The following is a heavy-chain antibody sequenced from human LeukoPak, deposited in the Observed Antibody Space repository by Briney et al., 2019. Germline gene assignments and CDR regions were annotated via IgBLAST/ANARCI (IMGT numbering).Heavy chain of an antibody. V-gene: IGHV3-7*01. J-gene: IGHJ4*02. Sequence: GGSLRLSCAASGFIFTNYFMSWVRQAPGKGLEWVASIKHDGSEKYYVDSVRGRFTISRDNTMNSLYLQMSSLRAEDTAVYYCATDRGWRTSGYYLYYFEYWGLGTLVIVSS. CDR2: IKHDGSEK. D-gene: IGHD3-3*01. CDR3: ATDRGWRTSGYYLYYFEY. CDR1: GFIFTNYF.